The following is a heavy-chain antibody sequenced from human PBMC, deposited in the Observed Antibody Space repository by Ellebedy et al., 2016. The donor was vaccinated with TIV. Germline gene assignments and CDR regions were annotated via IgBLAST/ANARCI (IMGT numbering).Heavy chain of an antibody. CDR3: TREVPLYCSGGNCSDPNFDY. J-gene: IGHJ4*02. Sequence: ASVKVSCKASGDAFTGYYVHWVRQAPGQGLEWMGWINPKSDDTNYVQKFQGRLTMTRDTSISTAYMELSRLEFDDTAMYYCTREVPLYCSGGNCSDPNFDYWGQGTLVTVSS. CDR1: GDAFTGYY. D-gene: IGHD2-15*01. V-gene: IGHV1-2*02. CDR2: INPKSDDT.